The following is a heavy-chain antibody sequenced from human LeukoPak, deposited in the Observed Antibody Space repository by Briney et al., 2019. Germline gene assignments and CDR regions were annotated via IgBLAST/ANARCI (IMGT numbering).Heavy chain of an antibody. J-gene: IGHJ4*02. CDR1: GGTFSSYA. Sequence: GASVKVSCKASGGTFSSYAISWVRKAPGQGLEWMGIINRSGGSTSYAQKFQGRVTMTRDTSTSTVYMELSSLRSEDTAVYYCARDRWMATMVDYWGQGTLVTVSS. V-gene: IGHV1-46*01. CDR2: INRSGGST. CDR3: ARDRWMATMVDY. D-gene: IGHD5-24*01.